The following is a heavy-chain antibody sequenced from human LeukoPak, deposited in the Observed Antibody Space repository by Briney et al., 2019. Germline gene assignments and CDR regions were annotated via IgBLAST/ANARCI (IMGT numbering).Heavy chain of an antibody. CDR2: IYYSGST. J-gene: IGHJ6*03. V-gene: IGHV4-59*08. CDR3: ARHLPPYYYYYYMDV. Sequence: SETLSLTCTVSGGSISSYYWSWIRQPPGKGLEWIGYIYYSGSTNYNPSLKSRVTISVDTSKNQFSLKLSSVTAADTAVYYCARHLPPYYYYYYMDVWGKGTTVTVSS. CDR1: GGSISSYY.